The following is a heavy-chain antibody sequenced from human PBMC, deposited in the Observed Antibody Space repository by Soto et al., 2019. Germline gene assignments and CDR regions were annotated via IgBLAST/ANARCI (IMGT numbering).Heavy chain of an antibody. J-gene: IGHJ6*02. CDR2: ISAYNGNT. V-gene: IGHV1-18*04. D-gene: IGHD3-9*01. Sequence: GASVKVSCKASGFTFTGHYIHWVRQAPGQGLEWMGWISAYNGNTNYAQKLQGRVTMTTDTSTSTAYMELRSLRSDDTAVYYCARDNYDILTGYYPYYYYYGMDVWGQGTTVTVSS. CDR1: GFTFTGHY. CDR3: ARDNYDILTGYYPYYYYYGMDV.